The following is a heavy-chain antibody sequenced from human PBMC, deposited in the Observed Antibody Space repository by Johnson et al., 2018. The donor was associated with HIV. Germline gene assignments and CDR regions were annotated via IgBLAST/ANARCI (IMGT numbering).Heavy chain of an antibody. V-gene: IGHV3-72*01. J-gene: IGHJ3*02. Sequence: EVQLVESGGGLVQPGGSLRLSCAASGFTFSDHYMDWVRQAPGKGLEWVGRTRNKANSYTTEYAASVKGRFTISRDDSKNSLYLQMNSLKTEDTAVYYCARGGYYGILTGYYVLSAVDIWGQGTMVTVSS. D-gene: IGHD3-9*01. CDR3: ARGGYYGILTGYYVLSAVDI. CDR2: TRNKANSYTT. CDR1: GFTFSDHY.